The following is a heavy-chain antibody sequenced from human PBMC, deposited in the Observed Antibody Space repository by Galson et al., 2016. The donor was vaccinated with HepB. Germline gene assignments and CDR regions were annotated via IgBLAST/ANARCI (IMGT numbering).Heavy chain of an antibody. Sequence: WMGGIIPIFDTADYAQKFQGRVTITAEKSTSTAYMELSRLRSEDTAVYYCARDRPRYCIATICPNWFDPWGQGTLVTVSS. V-gene: IGHV1-69*06. CDR2: IIPIFDTA. D-gene: IGHD2-2*01. CDR3: ARDRPRYCIATICPNWFDP. J-gene: IGHJ5*02.